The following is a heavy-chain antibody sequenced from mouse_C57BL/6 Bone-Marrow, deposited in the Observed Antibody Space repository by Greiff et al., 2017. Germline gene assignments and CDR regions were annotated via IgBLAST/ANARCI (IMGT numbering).Heavy chain of an antibody. J-gene: IGHJ3*01. V-gene: IGHV14-4*01. Sequence: VQLQQSGAELVRPGASVKLSCTASGFNIKDDYMHWVKQRPEQGLEWIGWIDPENGDTEYASKFQGKATITADTSSNTAYLQLSSLTSEDTAVYYCTTKIYYDYDWFAYWCQGTLVTVSA. CDR1: GFNIKDDY. CDR3: TTKIYYDYDWFAY. D-gene: IGHD2-4*01. CDR2: IDPENGDT.